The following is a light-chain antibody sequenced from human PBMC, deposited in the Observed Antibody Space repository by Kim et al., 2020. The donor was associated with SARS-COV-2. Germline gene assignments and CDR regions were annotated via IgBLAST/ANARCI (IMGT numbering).Light chain of an antibody. CDR2: KDS. Sequence: VSPGQTARITCSGDALPRQYAYWYQQKPGQAPVLVIYKDSERPSGIPERFSGSSSGTTVTLTISGVQAEDEADYYCQSADSSGTVVFGGGTQLTVL. CDR1: ALPRQY. J-gene: IGLJ2*01. CDR3: QSADSSGTVV. V-gene: IGLV3-25*03.